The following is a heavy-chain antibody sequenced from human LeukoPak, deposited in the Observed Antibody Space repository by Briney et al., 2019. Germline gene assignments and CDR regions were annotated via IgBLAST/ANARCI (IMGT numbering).Heavy chain of an antibody. CDR3: ARGGRRQLVRTSNWFDP. CDR2: IYQSETA. D-gene: IGHD6-13*01. J-gene: IGHJ5*02. V-gene: IGHV4-38-2*02. Sequence: SETLSLTCTVSGYSISSGYFWGWMRQPPGKGLEWIGSIYQSETAHYNPSLKSRVTISVDTSKNQFSLKLSSVTAADTAVYYCARGGRRQLVRTSNWFDPWGQGTLVTVSS. CDR1: GYSISSGYF.